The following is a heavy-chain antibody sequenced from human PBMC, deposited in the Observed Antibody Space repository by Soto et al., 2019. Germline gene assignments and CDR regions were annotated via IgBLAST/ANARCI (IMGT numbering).Heavy chain of an antibody. Sequence: QITLKESGPTLVKPTETLTLICTFSGFSLSTNGVGVGWIRQPPGKALEWLALIYWNDDKRYSPSLQSRLTITQDTSKNQVVFTMTNLDPVYTATYYCAREGAIVPRFFDPWGQGILVTVSS. V-gene: IGHV2-5*01. J-gene: IGHJ5*02. CDR1: GFSLSTNGVG. D-gene: IGHD1-26*01. CDR2: IYWNDDK. CDR3: AREGAIVPRFFDP.